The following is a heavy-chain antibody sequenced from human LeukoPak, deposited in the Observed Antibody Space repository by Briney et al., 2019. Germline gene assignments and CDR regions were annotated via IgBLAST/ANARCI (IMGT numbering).Heavy chain of an antibody. CDR3: ARGPNSNWSGLDF. Sequence: GGSLRLSCAASGFTFSSYWMSWVRQAPGEGLEWVAKINQDGTEKAYVDSVRGRFTISRDNAKNTLYLQVNNLRAEDTAVYYCARGPNSNWSGLDFWGQGTLLTVSS. D-gene: IGHD6-6*01. CDR2: INQDGTEK. V-gene: IGHV3-7*01. J-gene: IGHJ4*02. CDR1: GFTFSSYW.